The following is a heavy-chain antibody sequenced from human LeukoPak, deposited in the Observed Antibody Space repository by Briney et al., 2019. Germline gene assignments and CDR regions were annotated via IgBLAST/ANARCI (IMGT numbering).Heavy chain of an antibody. CDR2: IYHSGTT. Sequence: PSETLSLTCGVSGYSITSGYFWGWIRQPPGKGLEWIGSIYHSGTTYYNPSLKSRITMSVDTSKNQFSLKLSSVTAADTALYYCATDYGDYYFDLWGRGTLATVSS. V-gene: IGHV4-38-2*01. J-gene: IGHJ2*01. CDR3: ATDYGDYYFDL. CDR1: GYSITSGYF. D-gene: IGHD4-17*01.